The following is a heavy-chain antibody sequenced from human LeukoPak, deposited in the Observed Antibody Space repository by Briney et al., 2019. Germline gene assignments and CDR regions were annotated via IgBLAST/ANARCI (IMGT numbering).Heavy chain of an antibody. CDR3: ARVWDCSSTSCYARYYYYGMDV. Sequence: GGSLRLSCAASGFTFSSYAMSWVRQAPGKGLEWVAVISYDGSNKYYADSVKGRFTISRDNSKNTLYLQMNSLRAEDTAVYYCARVWDCSSTSCYARYYYYGMDVWGQGTTVTVSS. CDR1: GFTFSSYA. J-gene: IGHJ6*02. V-gene: IGHV3-30-3*01. D-gene: IGHD2-2*01. CDR2: ISYDGSNK.